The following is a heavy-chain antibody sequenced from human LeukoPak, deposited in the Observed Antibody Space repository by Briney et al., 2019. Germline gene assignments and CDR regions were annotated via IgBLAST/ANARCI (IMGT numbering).Heavy chain of an antibody. Sequence: ASVKVSCRASGYTFTSYDINWVRQATGQGLEWMGWMNPNSGNTGYAQKFQGRVTMTRNTSISTAYMELSSLRSEDTAVYYCARGVADYYDSSGYWGVYYFDYWGQGTLVTVSS. CDR3: ARGVADYYDSSGYWGVYYFDY. CDR1: GYTFTSYD. J-gene: IGHJ4*02. V-gene: IGHV1-8*01. CDR2: MNPNSGNT. D-gene: IGHD3-22*01.